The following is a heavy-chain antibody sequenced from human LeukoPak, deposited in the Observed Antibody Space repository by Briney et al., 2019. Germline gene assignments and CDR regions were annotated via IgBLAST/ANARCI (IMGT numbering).Heavy chain of an antibody. J-gene: IGHJ3*02. D-gene: IGHD4-17*01. CDR2: ISWPGVNS. V-gene: IGHV3-43D*03. CDR3: AGSSVNGHAFDI. CDR1: GLTFYDYG. Sequence: GGSLRLSCAASGLTFYDYGMHCVRQAPGKGLEWFSLISWPGVNSYYADSLKGRFTVSRANSQNSQYLQMNRLRPEDTALYYGAGSSVNGHAFDIWGQGTMVTVSS.